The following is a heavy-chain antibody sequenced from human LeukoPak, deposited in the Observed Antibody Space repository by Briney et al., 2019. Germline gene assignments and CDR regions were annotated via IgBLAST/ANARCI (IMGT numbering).Heavy chain of an antibody. Sequence: ASVKVSCKASGYTFTSYGISWVRQAPGQGLEWMGWISAYNGNTNYAQKLQGRVTMTTDTSTSTAYMELRSLRSDDTAVYYCARVGLNCSSTSCYLYYYYYMDVWGKGTTVTISS. J-gene: IGHJ6*03. CDR3: ARVGLNCSSTSCYLYYYYYMDV. CDR2: ISAYNGNT. CDR1: GYTFTSYG. D-gene: IGHD2-2*01. V-gene: IGHV1-18*01.